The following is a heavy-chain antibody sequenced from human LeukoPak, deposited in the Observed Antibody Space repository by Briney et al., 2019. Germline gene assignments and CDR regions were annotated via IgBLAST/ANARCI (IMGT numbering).Heavy chain of an antibody. CDR3: ARGRIAVADIDY. CDR1: GFTFSSYS. D-gene: IGHD6-19*01. CDR2: TSSSSSYI. J-gene: IGHJ4*02. Sequence: GGSLRLSCAASGFTFSSYSMNWVRQAPGKGLEWVSSTSSSSSYIYYADSVKGRFTISRDNAKNPLYLQMNSLRAEDTAVYYCARGRIAVADIDYWGQGTLVTVSS. V-gene: IGHV3-21*01.